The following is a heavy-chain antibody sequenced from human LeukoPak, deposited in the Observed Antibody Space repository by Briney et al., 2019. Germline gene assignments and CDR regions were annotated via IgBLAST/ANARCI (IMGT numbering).Heavy chain of an antibody. D-gene: IGHD3-3*01. CDR1: GGSISSSSYY. Sequence: PSETLSLTCTVSGGSISSSSYYWGWIRQPPGKGLEWIGSIYYSGSTNYNPSLKSRVTISVDTSKDQFSLKLSSVTAADTAVYYCARIRFLEWLPPYFDYWGQGTLVTVSS. CDR3: ARIRFLEWLPPYFDY. V-gene: IGHV4-39*01. J-gene: IGHJ4*02. CDR2: IYYSGST.